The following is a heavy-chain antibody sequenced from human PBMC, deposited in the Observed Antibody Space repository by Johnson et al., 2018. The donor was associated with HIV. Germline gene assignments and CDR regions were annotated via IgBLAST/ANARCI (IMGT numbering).Heavy chain of an antibody. Sequence: VQLVESGGGLVQPGGSLRLSCAASGFTVSSNYMSWVRQAPGKGLEWVGFIRSKAYGGTTQYAASVKGRFTISRDDSKSIAYLQMNSLKTEDTAVYCCTRDFSSGWYSARVAFDIWGQGTRVTVSS. J-gene: IGHJ3*02. CDR3: TRDFSSGWYSARVAFDI. CDR1: GFTVSSNY. D-gene: IGHD6-19*01. CDR2: IRSKAYGGTT. V-gene: IGHV3-49*04.